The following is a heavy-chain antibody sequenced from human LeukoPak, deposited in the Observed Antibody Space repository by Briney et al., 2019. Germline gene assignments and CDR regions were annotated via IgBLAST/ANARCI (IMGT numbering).Heavy chain of an antibody. CDR1: GFTFSNYW. V-gene: IGHV3-7*01. D-gene: IGHD5-24*01. Sequence: TGGSLRLSCAASGFTFSNYWMSWVRQAPGKGLEWVANIKNDASGEYYVDSVKGRFTISRDNAQNSLCLQMNSLRAEDTAVYYCARADYIYDYWGQGTLVTVSS. CDR2: IKNDASGE. CDR3: ARADYIYDY. J-gene: IGHJ4*02.